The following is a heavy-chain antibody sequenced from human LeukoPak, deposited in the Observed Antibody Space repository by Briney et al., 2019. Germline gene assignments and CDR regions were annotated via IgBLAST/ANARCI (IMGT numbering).Heavy chain of an antibody. CDR2: IYYTGST. Sequence: SQTLSLTCTVFGGSVSSGGYYWSWIRQPPGKGLEWIGYIYYTGSTYYNPSLKSRLIISVDRSKNQFSLKLRSVTAADTAVYYCARGYYYGSGSYYRDWSYMDVWGKGTTVTVSS. D-gene: IGHD3-10*01. J-gene: IGHJ6*03. CDR1: GGSVSSGGYY. V-gene: IGHV4-30-2*01. CDR3: ARGYYYGSGSYYRDWSYMDV.